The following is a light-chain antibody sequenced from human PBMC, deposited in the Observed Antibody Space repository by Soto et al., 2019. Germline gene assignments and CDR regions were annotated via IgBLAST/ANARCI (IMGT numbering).Light chain of an antibody. CDR1: SSNIGAGFD. CDR2: GNN. CDR3: QSYDSTLSDRYV. J-gene: IGLJ1*01. V-gene: IGLV1-40*01. Sequence: QSVLTQPPSVSGAPGQRVTISCTWSSSNIGAGFDVHWYQQRPGTAPKLLIFGNNNRPSGVPDRFSGSKSGTSASLAITGLQAEDEGDYYCQSYDSTLSDRYVFGTGTKLTVL.